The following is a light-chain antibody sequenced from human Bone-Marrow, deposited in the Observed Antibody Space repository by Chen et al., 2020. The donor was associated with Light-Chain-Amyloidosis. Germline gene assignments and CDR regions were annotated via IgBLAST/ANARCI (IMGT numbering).Light chain of an antibody. J-gene: IGLJ2*01. V-gene: IGLV2-14*03. CDR1: SSYVGGYNH. CDR2: DVS. Sequence: QSALTQPASVSGSPGQSITISCTRTSSYVGGYNHVSWYQQHTGKAPKLNIYDVSNRPSAVSIRFSGSKSGNTAARAIAGLQAEDEADDYCSSYKSSRTLVFGGGTKLPVL. CDR3: SSYKSSRTLV.